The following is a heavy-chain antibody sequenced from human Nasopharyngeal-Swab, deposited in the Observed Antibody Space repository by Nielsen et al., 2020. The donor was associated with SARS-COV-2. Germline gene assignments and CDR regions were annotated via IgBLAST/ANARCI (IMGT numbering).Heavy chain of an antibody. D-gene: IGHD6-19*01. CDR1: GFTFSSFA. Sequence: GESLKISCAASGFTFSSFAMNWVRQAPGKGLEWVSAISGSGGNSYYADSVKGRFTISRDNSKNTMYLQMNSLRAEDTAVYYCAKAYSSGWSVVWFDPWGQGTLVTVSS. CDR2: ISGSGGNS. J-gene: IGHJ5*02. CDR3: AKAYSSGWSVVWFDP. V-gene: IGHV3-23*01.